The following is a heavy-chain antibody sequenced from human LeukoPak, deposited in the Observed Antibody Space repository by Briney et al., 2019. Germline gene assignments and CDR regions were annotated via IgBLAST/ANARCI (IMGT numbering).Heavy chain of an antibody. CDR3: ARVPPDDCVPDY. D-gene: IGHD2-21*02. CDR2: IYYSGST. J-gene: IGHJ4*02. CDR1: GGSISSYY. V-gene: IGHV4-59*01. Sequence: PSETLSLTCTVSGGSISSYYWSWIRQPPGKGLEWIGYIYYSGSTNYNPSLKSRVTISVDTSKNQFSLKLSSVTAADTAVYYCARVPPDDCVPDYWGQGTLVTVSS.